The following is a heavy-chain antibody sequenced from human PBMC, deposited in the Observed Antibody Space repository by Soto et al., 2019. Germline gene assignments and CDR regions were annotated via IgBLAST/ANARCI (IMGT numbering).Heavy chain of an antibody. CDR3: ASSAHKRVRGVIGPPGY. CDR2: IIPIFGTA. CDR1: GGTFSSYA. Sequence: ASVKVSCKASGGTFSSYAISWVRQAPGQGLEWMGGIIPIFGTANYAQKFQGRVTITADESTSTAYMELSSLRSEDTAVYYCASSAHKRVRGVIGPPGYWGQGTLVTVSS. J-gene: IGHJ4*02. D-gene: IGHD3-10*01. V-gene: IGHV1-69*13.